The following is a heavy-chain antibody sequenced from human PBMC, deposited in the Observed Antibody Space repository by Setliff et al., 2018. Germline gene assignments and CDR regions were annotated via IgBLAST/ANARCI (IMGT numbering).Heavy chain of an antibody. D-gene: IGHD6-13*01. CDR3: AMILSGYSSSWGAFDI. Sequence: SVKVSCKASGGTFNTNVISWVRQAPSQGLEWMGMIIPIFGTSNYAQKFQARVTMTTDESTSTAYMELSSLTSEDTAVYYCAMILSGYSSSWGAFDIWGQGTMVTVSS. J-gene: IGHJ3*02. V-gene: IGHV1-69*05. CDR2: IIPIFGTS. CDR1: GGTFNTNV.